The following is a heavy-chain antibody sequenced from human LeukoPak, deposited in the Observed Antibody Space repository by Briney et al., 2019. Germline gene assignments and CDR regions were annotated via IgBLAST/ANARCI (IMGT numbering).Heavy chain of an antibody. CDR1: GFGFSSYS. V-gene: IGHV3-21*06. J-gene: IGHJ4*02. Sequence: PGGSLRLSCAVAGFGFSSYSMVWVRQAPGKGLEWVSSISSSSSYMFYANSVKGRFTISRDNAKNSVYLQMNSLRADDTAVYFCARLNDFGRIFDYWGQGTRVTVSS. CDR3: ARLNDFGRIFDY. CDR2: ISSSSSYM. D-gene: IGHD3-3*01.